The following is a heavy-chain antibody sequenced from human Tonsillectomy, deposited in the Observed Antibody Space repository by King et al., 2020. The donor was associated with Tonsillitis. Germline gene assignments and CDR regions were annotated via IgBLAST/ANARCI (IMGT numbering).Heavy chain of an antibody. Sequence: VQLVEFGGGLVKPGGCLRLSCSASGFPFSSYNMNWVRQAPGKGLDWGANLKSGSTSFFYADSVGGRLTISRDNAKNSVFLQMNSLRGEDTAMYYCAKSHDYGDYGDYGMDVWGQGTTVIVSS. CDR2: LKSGSTSF. CDR3: AKSHDYGDYGDYGMDV. J-gene: IGHJ6*02. CDR1: GFPFSSYN. D-gene: IGHD4-17*01. V-gene: IGHV3-21*01.